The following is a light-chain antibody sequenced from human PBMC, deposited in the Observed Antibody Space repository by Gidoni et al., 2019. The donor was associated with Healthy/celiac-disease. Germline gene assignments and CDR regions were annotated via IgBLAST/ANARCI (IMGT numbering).Light chain of an antibody. J-gene: IGKJ1*01. CDR2: AAS. CDR1: QSISSY. V-gene: IGKV1-39*01. Sequence: DIQMTQSPSSLSASVGDRVTITCRASQSISSYLNWYQQKPGKAPKLLIYAASSLQSGVPSRFSGSGSGTDFTLPISSLQPEDFATYYCQQSYSTPPLFGQXTKVEIK. CDR3: QQSYSTPPL.